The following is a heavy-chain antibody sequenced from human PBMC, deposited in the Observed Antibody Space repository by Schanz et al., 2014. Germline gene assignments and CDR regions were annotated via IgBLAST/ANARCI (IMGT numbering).Heavy chain of an antibody. CDR1: GFRFDDYA. CDR2: MSWNAGSL. D-gene: IGHD1-1*01. Sequence: EVQLVESGGGLVQPGRSLRLSCVASGFRFDDYAMHWVRQAPGKGLEWVSGMSWNAGSLGYGDSVKGRFTISRDNFKNTLYLQMNSLRVEDTAVYYCVKDPDKYNWNDVEGMDVWGPGTTVTVSS. CDR3: VKDPDKYNWNDVEGMDV. V-gene: IGHV3-9*01. J-gene: IGHJ6*01.